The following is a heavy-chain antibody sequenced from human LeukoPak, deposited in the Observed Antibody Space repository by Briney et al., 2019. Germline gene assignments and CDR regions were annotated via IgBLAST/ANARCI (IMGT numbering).Heavy chain of an antibody. CDR1: GFTFSSYK. D-gene: IGHD4-23*01. V-gene: IGHV3-48*03. Sequence: GGSLRLSCAASGFTFSSYKMHWVRQAPGKGLEWVSYISSSGSTIYYADSVKGRFTISRDNAKNSLYLQMNSLRAEDTAVYYCARDYGGSSPFDYWGQGTLVTVSS. J-gene: IGHJ4*02. CDR2: ISSSGSTI. CDR3: ARDYGGSSPFDY.